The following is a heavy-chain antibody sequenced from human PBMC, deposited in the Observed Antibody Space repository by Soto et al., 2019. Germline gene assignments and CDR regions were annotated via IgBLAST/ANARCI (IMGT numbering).Heavy chain of an antibody. CDR3: ARTTAVPNTLRSRYFFDY. CDR1: GGSVSNKTYY. CDR2: VYYSVTT. Sequence: SETLSLTCSVSGGSVSNKTYYWSWIRQPPGKRLEWIGYVYYSVTTNYNPSLKSRVTISVDLSKNQFSLRLSSVTTADTALYYCARTTAVPNTLRSRYFFDYWGQGTLVTVSS. J-gene: IGHJ4*02. V-gene: IGHV4-61*01. D-gene: IGHD4-17*01.